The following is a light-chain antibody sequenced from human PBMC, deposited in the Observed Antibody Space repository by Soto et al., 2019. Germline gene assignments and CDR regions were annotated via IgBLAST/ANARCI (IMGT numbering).Light chain of an antibody. CDR3: NSHAGTDVV. Sequence: QSVLTQPPSASGSPGQSVTISCTGTSSDVGSYNYVSWYQQHPGKAPQLMIYEVNKRPSGVPDRFSGSKSGNTASLTVSGLQAEDEADYYCNSHAGTDVVFGGGTKLTVL. CDR1: SSDVGSYNY. J-gene: IGLJ2*01. V-gene: IGLV2-8*01. CDR2: EVN.